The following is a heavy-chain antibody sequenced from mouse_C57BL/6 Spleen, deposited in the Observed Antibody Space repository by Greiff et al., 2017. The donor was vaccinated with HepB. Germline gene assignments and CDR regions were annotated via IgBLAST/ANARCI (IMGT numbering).Heavy chain of an antibody. J-gene: IGHJ2*01. CDR2: IDPANGNT. D-gene: IGHD1-1*01. Sequence: VQLKESVAELVRPGASVKLSCTASGFNIKNTYMHWVKQRPEQGLEWIGRIDPANGNTKYAPKFQGKATITADTSSNTAYLQLSSLTSEDTAIYYCARVTTVVTPRYYFDYWGQGTTLTVSS. CDR3: ARVTTVVTPRYYFDY. CDR1: GFNIKNTY. V-gene: IGHV14-3*01.